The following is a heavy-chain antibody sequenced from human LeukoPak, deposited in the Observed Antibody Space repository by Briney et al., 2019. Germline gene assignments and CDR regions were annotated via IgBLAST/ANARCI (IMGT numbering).Heavy chain of an antibody. D-gene: IGHD4-17*01. V-gene: IGHV3-74*01. Sequence: GGSLRLSCAASGFTFSRYWIHWVRQAPGKGLEWVSRINPDGSTTTYADSVKGRFTISRDNAKNTLYLQMNSLRAEDTAVYYCAREQEYGRLRDAFDIWGQGTMVTVSS. J-gene: IGHJ3*02. CDR2: INPDGSTT. CDR3: AREQEYGRLRDAFDI. CDR1: GFTFSRYW.